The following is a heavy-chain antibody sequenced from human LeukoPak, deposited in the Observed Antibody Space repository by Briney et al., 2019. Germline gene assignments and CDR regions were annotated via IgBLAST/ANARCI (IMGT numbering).Heavy chain of an antibody. J-gene: IGHJ4*02. D-gene: IGHD1-1*01. CDR1: GFTFSGHW. Sequence: GGSLRLSCTASGFTFSGHWIHWVRHAPGMGLVWVSRINERGTDSMYAESVKGRFTISRDNAKNTVYLQMNSLRAEDTAVYYCVRDETLWTLDWWGQGTLVSVSS. V-gene: IGHV3-74*03. CDR3: VRDETLWTLDW. CDR2: INERGTDS.